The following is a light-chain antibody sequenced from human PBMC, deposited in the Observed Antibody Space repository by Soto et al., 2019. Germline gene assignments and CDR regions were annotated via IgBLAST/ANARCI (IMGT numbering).Light chain of an antibody. Sequence: ELVMTQSPDTLSVSPGERATLSCRASQNVGSNLAWYHQKPGQAPRLLIYGAFTRATDVPARFSGSGSGTDFTLTISRLEPEDFAVYYCQQYGSSSTFGQGTRLENK. CDR2: GAF. CDR3: QQYGSSST. V-gene: IGKV3-15*01. J-gene: IGKJ5*01. CDR1: QNVGSN.